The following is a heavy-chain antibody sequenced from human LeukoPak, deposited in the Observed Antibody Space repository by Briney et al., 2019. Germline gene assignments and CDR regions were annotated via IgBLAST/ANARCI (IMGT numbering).Heavy chain of an antibody. D-gene: IGHD6-6*01. CDR2: ISYSATT. J-gene: IGHJ4*02. V-gene: IGHV4-39*01. CDR1: CGSISGSFYY. Sequence: SETLSLTCTVSCGSISGSFYYWGWIRQPPGKGLEWLGTISYSATTYYNPSLKSRITISIDTSKNEFSLKLNSVTAADTAVYYCARRNGLSAARGDFDYWGQGTLVTVSS. CDR3: ARRNGLSAARGDFDY.